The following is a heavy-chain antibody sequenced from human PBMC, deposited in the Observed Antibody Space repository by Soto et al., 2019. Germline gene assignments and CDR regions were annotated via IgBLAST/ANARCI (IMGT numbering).Heavy chain of an antibody. CDR3: AKDSSGATRSYYYGMDV. Sequence: GGSLRLSCAASGFTFSSYGMHWVRQAPGKGLEWVAVISYDGSNKYYADSVKGRFTISRDNSKNTLYLQMNSLRAEDTAVYYCAKDSSGATRSYYYGMDVWGQGTTVTVSS. D-gene: IGHD1-26*01. CDR2: ISYDGSNK. J-gene: IGHJ6*02. V-gene: IGHV3-30*18. CDR1: GFTFSSYG.